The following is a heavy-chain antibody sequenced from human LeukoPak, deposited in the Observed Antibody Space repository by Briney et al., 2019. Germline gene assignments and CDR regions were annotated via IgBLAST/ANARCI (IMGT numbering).Heavy chain of an antibody. D-gene: IGHD2-21*01. CDR1: GDSVSSNSAA. V-gene: IGHV6-1*01. J-gene: IGHJ3*02. Sequence: SQTLSLTCAISGDSVSSNSAAWNWIRQSPSRGLKWLGRTYYRSKWYNDYAVSVKSRITINPDTSKNQFSLQLDSVTPEDTAVYYCCHSLSGRTGAFDIWGQGTMVTVSS. CDR2: TYYRSKWYN. CDR3: CHSLSGRTGAFDI.